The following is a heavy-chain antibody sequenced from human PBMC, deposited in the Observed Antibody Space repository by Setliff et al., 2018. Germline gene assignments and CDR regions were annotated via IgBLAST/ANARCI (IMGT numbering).Heavy chain of an antibody. V-gene: IGHV4-59*02. D-gene: IGHD3-3*01. Sequence: SETLSLTCTVSGGSVNDYYWSWIRRPPGKGLEWIGYSYYLGATNYTPSLKGRVSISVDTAENQVSLKVNSVTAADTGVYYWARLNFWSGFWYFTLWGQGTPVTVSS. CDR3: ARLNFWSGFWYFTL. J-gene: IGHJ4*02. CDR1: GGSVNDYY. CDR2: SYYLGAT.